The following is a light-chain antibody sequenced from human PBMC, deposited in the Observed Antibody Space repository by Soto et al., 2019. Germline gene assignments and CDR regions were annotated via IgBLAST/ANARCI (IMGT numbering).Light chain of an antibody. J-gene: IGKJ1*01. CDR2: DAF. CDR3: QQYKT. V-gene: IGKV3-11*01. CDR1: QSVKTF. Sequence: EIVLTQSPATLSLSPGERATLSCRASQSVKTFLVWYQQRPGQAPRLLIHDAFSRATGIPDRFSASGSGTDFTLTISRLEPEDSAVYYCQQYKTFGQGTKVDIK.